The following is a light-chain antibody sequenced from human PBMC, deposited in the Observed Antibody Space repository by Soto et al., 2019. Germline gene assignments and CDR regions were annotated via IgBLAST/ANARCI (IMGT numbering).Light chain of an antibody. V-gene: IGLV1-44*01. CDR1: SSNIGSNT. CDR2: SNN. Sequence: QSVLTQPPSASGTPGQRVTISCSGSSSNIGSNTVNWYQQLPGTAPKLIIYSNNQRPSGVPDRFSGSKSGTSASLAISGLQSEEEADYYCAAWDDSLNGQGVFGGGTKLTVL. CDR3: AAWDDSLNGQGV. J-gene: IGLJ2*01.